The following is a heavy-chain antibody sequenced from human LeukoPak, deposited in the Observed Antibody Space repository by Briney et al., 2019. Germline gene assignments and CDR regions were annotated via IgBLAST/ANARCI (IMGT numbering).Heavy chain of an antibody. J-gene: IGHJ3*02. D-gene: IGHD5-24*01. CDR1: GGSISSYY. CDR2: IYHSGST. CDR3: ASLRWLQLPDAFDI. Sequence: SETLSLTCTVSGGSISSYYWSWIRQPPGKGLEWIGSIYHSGSTYYNPSLKSRVTISVDTSKNQFSLKLSSVTAADTAVYYCASLRWLQLPDAFDIWGQGTMVTVSS. V-gene: IGHV4-59*08.